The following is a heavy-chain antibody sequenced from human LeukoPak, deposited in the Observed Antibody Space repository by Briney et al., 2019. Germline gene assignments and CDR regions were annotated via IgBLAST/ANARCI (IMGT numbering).Heavy chain of an antibody. D-gene: IGHD2-21*02. J-gene: IGHJ4*02. CDR3: ARSPGAYCGGDCYPYYFDY. Sequence: GGSLRLSCAASGFTVSSNYMSWVRQAPGKGLEGVSFLYSGGSTYYADSLKGRFTISRDNSKNTLYLQMNSLRAEDTAVYYCARSPGAYCGGDCYPYYFDYWGQGTLVTVSS. CDR1: GFTVSSNY. CDR2: LYSGGST. V-gene: IGHV3-53*01.